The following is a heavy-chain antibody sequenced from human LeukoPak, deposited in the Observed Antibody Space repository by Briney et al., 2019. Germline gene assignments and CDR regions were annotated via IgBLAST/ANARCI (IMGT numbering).Heavy chain of an antibody. CDR3: ARVHLVSDSSGNWFDP. J-gene: IGHJ5*02. D-gene: IGHD3-22*01. Sequence: SETLSLTCTVSGGSISSGDYYWSWIRQPPGKGLEWIGYIYQSGSTYYNPSLKSRISMSVDRSKNQFSLKLSSVTAADTAIYYCARVHLVSDSSGNWFDPWGQGTLVTVSS. V-gene: IGHV4-30-4*01. CDR1: GGSISSGDYY. CDR2: IYQSGST.